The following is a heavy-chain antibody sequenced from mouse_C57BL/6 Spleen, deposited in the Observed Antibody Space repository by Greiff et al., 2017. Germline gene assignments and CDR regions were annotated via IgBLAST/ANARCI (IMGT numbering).Heavy chain of an antibody. CDR3: ARGGVLPVRGFGY. CDR1: GYAFSSYW. J-gene: IGHJ2*01. Sequence: LEESGAELVKPGASVKISCKASGYAFSSYWMNWVKQRPGKGLEWIGQIYPGDGDTNYNGKFKGKATLTADKSSSTAYMQLSSLTSEDSAVYFCARGGVLPVRGFGYWGQGTTLTVSS. D-gene: IGHD1-1*01. V-gene: IGHV1-80*01. CDR2: IYPGDGDT.